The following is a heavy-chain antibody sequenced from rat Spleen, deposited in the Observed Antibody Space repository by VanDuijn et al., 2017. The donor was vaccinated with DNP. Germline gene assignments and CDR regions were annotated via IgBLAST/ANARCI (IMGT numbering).Heavy chain of an antibody. D-gene: IGHD4-3*01. CDR1: GFTFSDYN. Sequence: EVQLVESGGGLVQPGRSLKLSCTASGFTFSDYNMAWVRQAPKKGLEWVAYIGSDGYAPYYGVSVKGRFTISRDNAKSTLYLQMNSLRSEDMATYYCVRWNSGHFDYWGQGVMVPVSS. V-gene: IGHV5-22*01. CDR2: IGSDGYAP. J-gene: IGHJ2*01. CDR3: VRWNSGHFDY.